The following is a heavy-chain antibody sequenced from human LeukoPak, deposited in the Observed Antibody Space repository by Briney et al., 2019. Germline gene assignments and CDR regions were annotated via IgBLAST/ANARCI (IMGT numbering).Heavy chain of an antibody. CDR1: GFIFSSYW. D-gene: IGHD1-1*01. J-gene: IGHJ4*02. CDR3: ARDLRATTSPGSPQY. Sequence: GGSLRLSCAASGFIFSSYWMSWVRQAPGKGLEWVANIKQDGGEKYYVDSVKGRFTISRDNAKNSLYLQMNSLRAEDTAVYYCARDLRATTSPGSPQYWGQGTLVTVSS. V-gene: IGHV3-7*01. CDR2: IKQDGGEK.